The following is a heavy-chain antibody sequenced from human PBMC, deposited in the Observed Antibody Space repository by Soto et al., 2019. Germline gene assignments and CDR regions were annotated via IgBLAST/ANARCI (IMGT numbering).Heavy chain of an antibody. CDR1: GFTFTRYS. CDR2: ISSTTNYI. CDR3: ARESEDLTSTFDY. V-gene: IGHV3-21*06. J-gene: IGHJ4*02. Sequence: PGGSLRLSCAASGFTFTRYSMNWVRQAPGKGLEWVSSISSTTNYIYYGDSMKGRFTISRDNAKNSLYLEMNSLRAEDTALYYCARESEDLTSTFDYWGQGTLVTVSS.